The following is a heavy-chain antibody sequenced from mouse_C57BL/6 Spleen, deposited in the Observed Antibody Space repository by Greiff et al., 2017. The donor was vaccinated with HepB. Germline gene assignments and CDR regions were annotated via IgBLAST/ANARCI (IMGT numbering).Heavy chain of an antibody. Sequence: QVQLKQSGAELVRPGASVTLSCKASGYTFTDYEMHWVKQTPVHGLEWIGAIDPETGGTAYNQKFKGKAILTADKSSSTAYMELRSLTSEDSAVYYCTRSWDVAWYFDVWGTGTTVTVSS. V-gene: IGHV1-15*01. J-gene: IGHJ1*03. D-gene: IGHD4-1*01. CDR1: GYTFTDYE. CDR3: TRSWDVAWYFDV. CDR2: IDPETGGT.